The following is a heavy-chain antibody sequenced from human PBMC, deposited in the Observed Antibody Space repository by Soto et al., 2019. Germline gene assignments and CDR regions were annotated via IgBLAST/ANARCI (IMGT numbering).Heavy chain of an antibody. V-gene: IGHV3-23*01. D-gene: IGHD4-4*01. CDR2: ITATNGNT. Sequence: QLLESGGASVQPGGSLRLSCVASGFTFKAYAMGWVRQAPGRGLEWVSSITATNGNTYYADSVRGRFTISRDNSRNSLFLQMNGLRPEDSALYYCAKDEGTSFTVFDYWGQGTRVTVPS. J-gene: IGHJ4*02. CDR1: GFTFKAYA. CDR3: AKDEGTSFTVFDY.